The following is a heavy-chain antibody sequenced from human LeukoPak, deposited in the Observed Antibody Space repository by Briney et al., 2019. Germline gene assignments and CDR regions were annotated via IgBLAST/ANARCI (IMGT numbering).Heavy chain of an antibody. CDR3: GGEGDNWFDP. CDR2: ISSSSSTI. J-gene: IGHJ5*02. D-gene: IGHD3-16*01. Sequence: GGSLRLSCAASGFTFSSYSMNWVRQAPGKGLEWVSYISSSSSTIYYADSVKGRFTISRDNAKNSLYLQMNSLRAEDTAVYYWGGEGDNWFDPWGQGTLVTVSS. CDR1: GFTFSSYS. V-gene: IGHV3-48*01.